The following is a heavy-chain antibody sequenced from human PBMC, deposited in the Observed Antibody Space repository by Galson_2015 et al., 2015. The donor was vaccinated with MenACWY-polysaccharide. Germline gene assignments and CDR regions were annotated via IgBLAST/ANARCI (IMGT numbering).Heavy chain of an antibody. CDR3: AGLMAGSPFGWFDP. V-gene: IGHV4-59*01. CDR1: GGSISSSR. CDR2: IYYTGTT. Sequence: SETLSLTCTVSGGSISSSRWTWIRQPPGEGLEWIGYIYYTGTTKYNPSLTSRVSISVDTSKKYFSLKLSSVTAADTAVYYCAGLMAGSPFGWFDPWGQGTLVTVSS. J-gene: IGHJ5*02. D-gene: IGHD6-19*01.